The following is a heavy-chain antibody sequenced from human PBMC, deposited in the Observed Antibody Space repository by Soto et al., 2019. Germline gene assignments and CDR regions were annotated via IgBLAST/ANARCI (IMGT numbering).Heavy chain of an antibody. Sequence: SETLSLTCTVSGGSISSSSYYWGWVRQPPGKGLEWIGSIYYSGSTYYNPSLKSRVTMSVDTSRNQFSLKLSSVTAADTAVYYCAREERGYSYTYVGGYWGQGTLVTVSS. CDR1: GGSISSSSYY. CDR2: IYYSGST. D-gene: IGHD5-18*01. V-gene: IGHV4-39*02. CDR3: AREERGYSYTYVGGY. J-gene: IGHJ4*02.